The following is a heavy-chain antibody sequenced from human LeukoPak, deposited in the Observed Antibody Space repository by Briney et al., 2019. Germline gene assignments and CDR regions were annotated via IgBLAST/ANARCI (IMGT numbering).Heavy chain of an antibody. Sequence: SETLSLTCTVSGSSISGYYWNWIRQPAGKGLEWIGRLHPSGATNYNPSLKSRITMSLDTSKNQFSLKLSSVTTADTAVYYCTRLAVGDYDQDAFDIWGQGTMVTVSS. CDR1: GSSISGYY. D-gene: IGHD3-10*01. V-gene: IGHV4-4*07. CDR2: LHPSGAT. J-gene: IGHJ3*02. CDR3: TRLAVGDYDQDAFDI.